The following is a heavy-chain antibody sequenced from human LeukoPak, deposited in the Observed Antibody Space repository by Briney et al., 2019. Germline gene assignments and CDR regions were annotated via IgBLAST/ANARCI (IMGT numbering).Heavy chain of an antibody. V-gene: IGHV2-5*02. CDR3: AHSSRSPDCGNSRCYYFDY. J-gene: IGHJ4*02. CDR1: GFSLSTSGVG. D-gene: IGHD2/OR15-2a*01. CDR2: IYWDGDK. Sequence: SGPTLVNPTQTLTLTCTFSGFSLSTSGVGVGWIRQPPGKPLDWLAIIYWDGDKRYSPSLKNRLTITKDTSENQVVLTMTNMDPVDTATYFSAHSSRSPDCGNSRCYYFDYWGQGALVTVSS.